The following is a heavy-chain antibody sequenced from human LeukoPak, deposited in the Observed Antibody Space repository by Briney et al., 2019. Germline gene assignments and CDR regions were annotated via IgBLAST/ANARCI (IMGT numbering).Heavy chain of an antibody. CDR3: ARDQGSSLYGMDV. V-gene: IGHV3-21*01. J-gene: IGHJ6*02. Sequence: GGSLRLSCAASGFTFSSYSMNWVRQAPGKGLEWVSSISSSSSYIYYADSVKGRFTISRDNAKNSLYLQMNSLRAEDTAVYYCARDQGSSLYGMDVWGQGTLVTVSS. CDR1: GFTFSSYS. D-gene: IGHD2-2*01. CDR2: ISSSSSYI.